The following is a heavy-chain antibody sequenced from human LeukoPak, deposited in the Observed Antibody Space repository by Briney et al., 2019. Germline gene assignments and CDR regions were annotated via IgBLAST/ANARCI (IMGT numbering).Heavy chain of an antibody. J-gene: IGHJ3*02. CDR2: INPNGGGT. V-gene: IGHV1-2*02. CDR1: GYTFTGYY. Sequence: ASVKVSCKASGYTFTGYYMHWVRQAPGQGLEWMGWINPNGGGTNYAQKFQGRVTMTRDTSISTAYMELSRLRSDDTAVYYCAREDSSGWYLWGGAFDIWGQGTMVTVSS. D-gene: IGHD6-19*01. CDR3: AREDSSGWYLWGGAFDI.